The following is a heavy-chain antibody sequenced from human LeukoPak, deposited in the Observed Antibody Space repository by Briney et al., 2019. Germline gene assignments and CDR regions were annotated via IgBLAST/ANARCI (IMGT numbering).Heavy chain of an antibody. CDR3: AKDHRGSGSYYFDY. V-gene: IGHV3-30*18. D-gene: IGHD3-10*01. J-gene: IGHJ4*02. Sequence: PGGSLRLSCAASGFTFSSYGMHWVRQAPGKGLEWVAVISYDGSNKYYADSVKGRFTISRDNSKNTLYLQMNSLRAEDTAVYYCAKDHRGSGSYYFDYWGQGTLVTVSS. CDR1: GFTFSSYG. CDR2: ISYDGSNK.